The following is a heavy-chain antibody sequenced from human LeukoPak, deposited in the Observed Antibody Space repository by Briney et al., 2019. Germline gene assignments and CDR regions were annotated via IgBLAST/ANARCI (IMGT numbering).Heavy chain of an antibody. CDR3: AKDRNDYGDY. Sequence: GGSLRLSCAASGFTFSSYAMSWVRQAPGKGLEWVSLINAPGGTTYYADSVKGRFTISRDNSNNTLYLQMNSLRAEDTAVYYCAKDRNDYGDYWGQGTLVTVSS. D-gene: IGHD1-14*01. V-gene: IGHV3-23*01. CDR1: GFTFSSYA. CDR2: INAPGGTT. J-gene: IGHJ4*02.